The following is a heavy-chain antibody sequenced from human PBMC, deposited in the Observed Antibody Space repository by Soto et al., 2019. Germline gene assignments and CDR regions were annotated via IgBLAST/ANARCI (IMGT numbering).Heavy chain of an antibody. CDR1: GGSITGGFSY. D-gene: IGHD1-26*01. CDR2: IYYSGTA. Sequence: SETMSLTCAVAGGSITGGFSYWTWVRQHPGKGLEWVGHIYYSGTAYYNPSLKSRVALSVDPSQNRFSLKLSSVTAADTAIYFCARSLPGGTVFYMDIWGEGTTVTVSS. CDR3: ARSLPGGTVFYMDI. V-gene: IGHV4-31*11. J-gene: IGHJ6*03.